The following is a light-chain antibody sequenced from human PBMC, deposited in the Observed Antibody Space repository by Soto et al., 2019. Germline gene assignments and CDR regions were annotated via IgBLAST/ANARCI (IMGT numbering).Light chain of an antibody. CDR2: SNN. J-gene: IGLJ1*01. V-gene: IGLV1-44*01. CDR3: VAWDDRLNGFYV. Sequence: SSLPQPPSASGTPGQRVTISCSGSSSNIGSNTVNWYQQLPGTAPKLLIYSNNQRPSGVPDRFPGSKSGTSASLAISGLQSEDEADYYCVAWDDRLNGFYVFGTGTKVTVL. CDR1: SSNIGSNT.